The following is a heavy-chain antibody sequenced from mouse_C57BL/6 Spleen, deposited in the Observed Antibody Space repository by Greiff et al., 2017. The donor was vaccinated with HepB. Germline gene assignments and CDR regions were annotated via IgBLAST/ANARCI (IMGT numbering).Heavy chain of an antibody. Sequence: VQLKQSGPGLVKPSQSLSLTCSVTGYSITSGYYWNWIRQFPGNKLEWMGYISYDGSNNYNPSLKNRISITSDTSKNQFFLKLNSVTTEDTATYYCARDSNPYAMDYWGQGTSVTVSS. CDR2: ISYDGSN. J-gene: IGHJ4*01. CDR1: GYSITSGYY. CDR3: ARDSNPYAMDY. V-gene: IGHV3-6*01. D-gene: IGHD2-5*01.